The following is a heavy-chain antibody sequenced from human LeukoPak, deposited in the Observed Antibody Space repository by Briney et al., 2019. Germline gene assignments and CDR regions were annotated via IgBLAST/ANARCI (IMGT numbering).Heavy chain of an antibody. CDR3: ARENTIFGVAGHWFDP. Sequence: SETLSLTCTVSGGSISSSSYYWGWIRQPPGKGLEWIGSIYYSGSTYFNPSLKSRVTISLDTSKKQFSLKLSSVTAADTAVYYCARENTIFGVAGHWFDPWGQGTLVTVSS. D-gene: IGHD3-3*01. CDR2: IYYSGST. CDR1: GGSISSSSYY. V-gene: IGHV4-39*07. J-gene: IGHJ5*02.